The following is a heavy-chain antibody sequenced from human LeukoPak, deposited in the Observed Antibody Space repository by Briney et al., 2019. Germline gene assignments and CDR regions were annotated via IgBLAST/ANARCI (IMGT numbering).Heavy chain of an antibody. D-gene: IGHD3-10*01. J-gene: IGHJ4*02. Sequence: GGSLRLSGPPSGFTLTSYAMTWVRQAPGKGLEWASVIGDSGATTYYADSVKGRFTISRDNSKNTLYLQMSSLRAEDTAVYFCASFHYYGSGAYYLSYWGQGTLVTVSS. CDR1: GFTLTSYA. V-gene: IGHV3-23*01. CDR3: ASFHYYGSGAYYLSY. CDR2: IGDSGATT.